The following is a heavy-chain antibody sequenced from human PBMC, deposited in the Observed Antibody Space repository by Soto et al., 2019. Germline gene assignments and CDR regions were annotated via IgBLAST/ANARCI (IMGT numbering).Heavy chain of an antibody. CDR2: IWFDGSNK. V-gene: IGHV3-33*03. CDR1: GFTFSNYG. CDR3: ASRHDY. J-gene: IGHJ4*02. Sequence: QVQLVESGGGVVQPGRSLRLSCAASGFTFSNYGILWVRQAPGKGLESVAVIWFDGSNKYYADSVKGRFTISRDNAKNSLYLQMNSLRAEDTAVYYCASRHDYWGQGTLVTVSS.